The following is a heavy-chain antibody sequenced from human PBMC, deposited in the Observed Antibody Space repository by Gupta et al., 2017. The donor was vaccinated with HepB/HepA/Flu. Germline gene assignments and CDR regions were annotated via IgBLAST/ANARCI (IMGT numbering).Heavy chain of an antibody. J-gene: IGHJ6*03. V-gene: IGHV4-34*01. D-gene: IGHD2-2*01. CDR2: INHSGST. Sequence: QVQLQQWGAGLLKPSETLSLTCAVYGGSFSGYYWSWIRQPPGKGLEWIGEINHSGSTNYNPSLKSRVTISVDTSKNQFSLKLSSVTAADTAVYYCARGKAVVPAARAPGYYYYMDVWGKGTTVTVSS. CDR1: GGSFSGYY. CDR3: ARGKAVVPAARAPGYYYYMDV.